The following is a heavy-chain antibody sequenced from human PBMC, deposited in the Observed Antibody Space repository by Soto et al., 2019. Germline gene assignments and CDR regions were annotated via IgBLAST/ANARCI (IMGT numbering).Heavy chain of an antibody. Sequence: GGSLRLSCAASGFTFSSYAMSWVRQAPGKGLEWVSAISGSGGSTYYADSVKGRFTISRDNSKNTLYLQMNSLRAEDTAVYYCARRKGSWDEFDYWGQGTLVTVSS. CDR2: ISGSGGST. D-gene: IGHD2-15*01. V-gene: IGHV3-23*01. J-gene: IGHJ4*02. CDR3: ARRKGSWDEFDY. CDR1: GFTFSSYA.